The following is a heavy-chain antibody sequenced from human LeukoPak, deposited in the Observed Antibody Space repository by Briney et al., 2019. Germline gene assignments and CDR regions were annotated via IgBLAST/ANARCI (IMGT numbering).Heavy chain of an antibody. CDR3: ARDSYYDFWSGPLGMDV. CDR1: GGSISSSNW. D-gene: IGHD3-3*01. Sequence: SGTLSLTCAVSGGSISSSNWWSWVRQPPGKGLEWIGDIYHSGSTYYNPSLKSRVTISVDTSKNQFSLKLSSVTAADTAVYYCARDSYYDFWSGPLGMDVWGQGTTVTVSS. CDR2: IYHSGST. J-gene: IGHJ6*02. V-gene: IGHV4-4*02.